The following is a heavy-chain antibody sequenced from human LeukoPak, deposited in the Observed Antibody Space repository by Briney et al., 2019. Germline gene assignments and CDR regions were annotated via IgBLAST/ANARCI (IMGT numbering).Heavy chain of an antibody. Sequence: GGSLRLSCAASGFTFSSYAMSWVRQAPGKGLEWVSAISGSGDSTYYADSVKGRFTISRDNSKNTLYLQMNSLRAEDTAVYYCAKGGYCSGGSCYSAYYFDYWGQGTLVTVSS. CDR2: ISGSGDST. J-gene: IGHJ4*02. CDR3: AKGGYCSGGSCYSAYYFDY. V-gene: IGHV3-23*01. CDR1: GFTFSSYA. D-gene: IGHD2-15*01.